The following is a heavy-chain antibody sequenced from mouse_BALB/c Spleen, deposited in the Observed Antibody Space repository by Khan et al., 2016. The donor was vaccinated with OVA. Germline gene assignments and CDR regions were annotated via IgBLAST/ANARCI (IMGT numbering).Heavy chain of an antibody. J-gene: IGHJ4*01. Sequence: DLVKPGASVKLSCKASGYTFTSYWINWIKQRPGQGLEWIGRIGPGSGSTDYNEMFRDKATLTVDTSSRPVYIQLSSLSSEDSAVYFCARQNYYGNSYDAMDYWGQGTSVTVSS. V-gene: IGHV1S41*01. CDR2: IGPGSGST. CDR1: GYTFTSYW. D-gene: IGHD2-1*01. CDR3: ARQNYYGNSYDAMDY.